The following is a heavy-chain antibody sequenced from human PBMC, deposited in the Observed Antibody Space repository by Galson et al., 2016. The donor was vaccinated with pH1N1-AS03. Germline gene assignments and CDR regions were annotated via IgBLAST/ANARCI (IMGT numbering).Heavy chain of an antibody. Sequence: SLRLSCAASGFTFSDYGMHWVRQAPGKGLEWVALISHDGNEKYYAESVKGRFAISRDNSKNTLDLQMNSLSADDTAVYYCAKDSPSRGELVRWGQGTLVIVSS. V-gene: IGHV3-30*18. J-gene: IGHJ4*02. CDR1: GFTFSDYG. CDR2: ISHDGNEK. D-gene: IGHD1-1*01. CDR3: AKDSPSRGELVR.